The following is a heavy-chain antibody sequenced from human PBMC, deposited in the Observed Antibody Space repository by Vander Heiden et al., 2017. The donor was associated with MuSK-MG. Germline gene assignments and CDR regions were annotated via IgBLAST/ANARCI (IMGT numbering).Heavy chain of an antibody. CDR2: ISGSGGST. Sequence: EVQLLESGGGLVLPGGSLRLSRAASGFTFSSYAMSWVRQAPGKGLEWVSAISGSGGSTYYADSVKGRFTISRDNSKNTLYLQMNSLRAEDTAVYYCAKAAQAGGVAGYWGQGTLVTVSS. D-gene: IGHD6-19*01. CDR3: AKAAQAGGVAGY. V-gene: IGHV3-23*01. J-gene: IGHJ4*02. CDR1: GFTFSSYA.